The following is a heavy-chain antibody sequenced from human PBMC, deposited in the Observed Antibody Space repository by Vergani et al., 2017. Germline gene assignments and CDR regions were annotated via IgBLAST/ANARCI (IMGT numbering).Heavy chain of an antibody. J-gene: IGHJ3*02. Sequence: QVQLQESGPGLVKPSETLSLTCTVSGGSISSYYWSWIRQPPGKGLEWIGYIYYSGSTNYNPSLKSRVTISVDTSKNQFSLKLSSVTAADTAVYYCARLGDGAFDIWGRGTMVTVSS. CDR2: IYYSGST. CDR1: GGSISSYY. V-gene: IGHV4-59*01. D-gene: IGHD5-24*01. CDR3: ARLGDGAFDI.